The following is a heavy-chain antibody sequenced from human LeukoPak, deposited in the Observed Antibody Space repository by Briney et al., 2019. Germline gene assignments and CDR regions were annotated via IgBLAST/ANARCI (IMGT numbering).Heavy chain of an antibody. Sequence: RGESLKISCKGSGYSFTSYWIGWVRQMPGKGLEWMGIIYPGDSDTRYSPSFQGQVTISADKSISTAYLQWSSLKASDTAMYYCARSLGDYYCGMDVWGKGTTVTVSS. D-gene: IGHD3-16*01. J-gene: IGHJ6*04. CDR3: ARSLGDYYCGMDV. CDR2: IYPGDSDT. V-gene: IGHV5-51*01. CDR1: GYSFTSYW.